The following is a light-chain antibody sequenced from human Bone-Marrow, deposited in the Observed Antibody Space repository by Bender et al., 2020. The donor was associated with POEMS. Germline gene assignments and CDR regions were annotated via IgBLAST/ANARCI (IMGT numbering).Light chain of an antibody. CDR2: DDD. Sequence: SYVLTQPPSASLAPGETATLTCGGDNIGSKSVHWYQQKPGQAPVMVVYDDDGRPSGFPERFSDSNSENTATLTITRVEAGDEADYYCHVWDSTNDHDHLGVFGAGTKVTVL. V-gene: IGLV3-21*02. J-gene: IGLJ1*01. CDR1: NIGSKS. CDR3: HVWDSTNDHDHLGV.